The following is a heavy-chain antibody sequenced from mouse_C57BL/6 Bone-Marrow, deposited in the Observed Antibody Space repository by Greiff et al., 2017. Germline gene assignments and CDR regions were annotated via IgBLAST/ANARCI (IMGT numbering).Heavy chain of an antibody. V-gene: IGHV7-3*01. CDR1: GFTFTDYY. D-gene: IGHD2-1*01. CDR2: IRNKANGYTT. CDR3: ARYGIYYGNCNYAMDY. Sequence: EVQLVESGGGLVQPGGSLSLSCAASGFTFTDYYMSWVRQPPGKALEWLGFIRNKANGYTTEYSASVKGRFTISRDNSQSILYLQMNALRAEDSATYYCARYGIYYGNCNYAMDYWGQGTSVTVSS. J-gene: IGHJ4*01.